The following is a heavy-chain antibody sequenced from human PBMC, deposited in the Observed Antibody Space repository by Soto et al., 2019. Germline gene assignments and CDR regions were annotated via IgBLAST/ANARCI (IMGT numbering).Heavy chain of an antibody. CDR2: ISSSSSYI. V-gene: IGHV3-21*03. CDR1: GFTFSSYS. Sequence: GGSLRLSCASSGFTFSSYSMNLVRQAPGKGLEWVSSISSSSSYIYYADSVKGRFTITKDTSKNQVVLTMLNMDPVDTATYYCAHRRSDGWYDFDYWGQGTLVTVSS. D-gene: IGHD6-19*01. J-gene: IGHJ4*02. CDR3: AHRRSDGWYDFDY.